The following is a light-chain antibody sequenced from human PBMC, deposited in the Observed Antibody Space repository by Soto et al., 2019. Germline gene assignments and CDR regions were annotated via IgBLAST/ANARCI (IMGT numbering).Light chain of an antibody. CDR2: HNS. V-gene: IGLV1-40*01. CDR3: QSYDSSLSGSRV. CDR1: AGYD. Sequence: AGYDVHWYQQLPGTAPKLLIYHNSNRPSGVPDRFSGSKSGTSASLAITGLQAEDEADYYCQSYDSSLSGSRVFGTGTKVTVL. J-gene: IGLJ1*01.